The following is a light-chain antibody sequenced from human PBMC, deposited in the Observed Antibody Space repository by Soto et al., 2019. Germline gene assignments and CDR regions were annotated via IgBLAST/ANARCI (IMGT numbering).Light chain of an antibody. CDR1: QGIGTW. V-gene: IGKV1-12*01. CDR3: QQYYSFPPT. J-gene: IGKJ1*01. Sequence: DIQMTQSPSSVSASVGDRVTITCRASQGIGTWLAWYQQKPGKGPNLLIYAASTLQSGVPSRFSGSGSGTDFTLTISCLQSEDFATYYCQQYYSFPPTFGQGTKVDI. CDR2: AAS.